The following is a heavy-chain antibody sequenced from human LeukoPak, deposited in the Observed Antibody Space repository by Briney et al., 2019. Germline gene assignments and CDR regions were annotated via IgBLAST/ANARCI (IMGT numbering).Heavy chain of an antibody. CDR3: ARSVEVTTIFGFDP. Sequence: SETLSLTCAASGFSISSYDWSWIRQPPGKGLEWVGDIYYSGSTNYNPSLKLRVTISVDPHKNHFSLKLTSVTAADTAVYYCARSVEVTTIFGFDPWGQGTLVTVSS. D-gene: IGHD5-24*01. CDR2: IYYSGST. V-gene: IGHV4-59*08. CDR1: GFSISSYD. J-gene: IGHJ5*02.